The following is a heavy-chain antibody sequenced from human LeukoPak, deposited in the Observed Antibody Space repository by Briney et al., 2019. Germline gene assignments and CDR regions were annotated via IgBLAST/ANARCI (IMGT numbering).Heavy chain of an antibody. CDR2: MNPNSGNP. J-gene: IGHJ6*02. CDR1: GYTFTSYD. Sequence: GASVKVSCKASGYTFTSYDINWVRQATGQGLEWMGWMNPNSGNPGYAQKFQGRVTMTRNTSISTAYMELSSLRSEDTAVYYCARSLPRMVAGRSYGMDVWGQGTTVTVSS. V-gene: IGHV1-8*01. CDR3: ARSLPRMVAGRSYGMDV. D-gene: IGHD6-19*01.